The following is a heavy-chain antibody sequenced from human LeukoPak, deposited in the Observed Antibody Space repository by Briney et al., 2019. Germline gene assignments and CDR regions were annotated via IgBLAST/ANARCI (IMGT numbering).Heavy chain of an antibody. D-gene: IGHD4-17*01. CDR1: GGSISSYY. V-gene: IGHV4-59*12. J-gene: IGHJ4*02. CDR3: ARVPTVTFFDY. CDR2: IYYSGTT. Sequence: PSETLSLTCTVSGGSISSYYWNWIRQPPGKGLEWIGYIYYSGTTNYNPSLKSRVSMSVDTSKNQFSLKLSSVTAADTAVYYCARVPTVTFFDYWGQGTLVTVSS.